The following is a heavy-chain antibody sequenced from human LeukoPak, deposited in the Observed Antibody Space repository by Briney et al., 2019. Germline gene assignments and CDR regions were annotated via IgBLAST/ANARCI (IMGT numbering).Heavy chain of an antibody. CDR3: AREGTYYDSYNWFDP. V-gene: IGHV4-59*01. Sequence: PSETLSLTCTVSGGSISSYYWSWIRQPPGKGLEWIGYIYYSGSTNYNPSLKSRVTISVDTSKSQFSLKLSSVTAADTAVYYCAREGTYYDSYNWFDPWGQGTLVTVSS. CDR2: IYYSGST. J-gene: IGHJ5*02. D-gene: IGHD3-9*01. CDR1: GGSISSYY.